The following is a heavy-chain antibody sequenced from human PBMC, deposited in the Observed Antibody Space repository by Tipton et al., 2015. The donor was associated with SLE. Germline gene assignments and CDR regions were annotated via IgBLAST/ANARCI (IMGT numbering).Heavy chain of an antibody. J-gene: IGHJ4*02. Sequence: TLSLTCAVYGGSFSGYYWSWIRQPPGKGLEWIGEINHSGSTNYNPSLKSRVTISVDTSKNQFSLKLSSVTAADTAVYYCARYGYCSGGSCPIYFDYWGQGTLVTVSS. CDR3: ARYGYCSGGSCPIYFDY. CDR2: INHSGST. CDR1: GGSFSGYY. V-gene: IGHV4-34*01. D-gene: IGHD2-15*01.